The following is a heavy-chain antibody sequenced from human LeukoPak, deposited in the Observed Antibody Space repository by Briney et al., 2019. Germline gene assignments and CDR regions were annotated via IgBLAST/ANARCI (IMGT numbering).Heavy chain of an antibody. V-gene: IGHV3-30-3*01. CDR3: AREITMVRGVIDAIDY. J-gene: IGHJ4*02. Sequence: GGSLRLSCAASGFTFSSYEMNWVRQAPGKGLEWVAVISYDGSNKYYADSVKGRFTISRDNSENTLYLQMNSLRAEDTAVYYCAREITMVRGVIDAIDYWGQGTLVTVSS. D-gene: IGHD3-10*01. CDR2: ISYDGSNK. CDR1: GFTFSSYE.